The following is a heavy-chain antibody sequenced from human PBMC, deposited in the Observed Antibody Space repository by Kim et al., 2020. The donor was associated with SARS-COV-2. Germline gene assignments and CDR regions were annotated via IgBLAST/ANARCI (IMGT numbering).Heavy chain of an antibody. J-gene: IGHJ6*02. V-gene: IGHV1-69*13. CDR3: ARGYYDSSGYSYGMDV. CDR2: IIPIFGTA. CDR1: GGTFSSYA. Sequence: SVKVSCKASGGTFSSYAISWVRQAPGQGLEWMGGIIPIFGTANYAQKFQGRVTITADESTSTAYMELSSLRSEDTAVYYCARGYYDSSGYSYGMDVWGQGTTVTVSS. D-gene: IGHD3-22*01.